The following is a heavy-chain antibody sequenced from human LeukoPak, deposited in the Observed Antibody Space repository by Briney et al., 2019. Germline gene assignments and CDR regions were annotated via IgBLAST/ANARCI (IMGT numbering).Heavy chain of an antibody. CDR1: GYTFTGYY. CDR2: INPNSGGT. CDR3: ARDLYCSGGSCYSYYYGMDV. D-gene: IGHD2-15*01. Sequence: ASVKVSCKASGYTFTGYYMHWVRQAPGQGLEWMGWINPNSGGTNYAQKFQGRVTMTRDTSISTAYMELSRLRSDDTAVYYCARDLYCSGGSCYSYYYGMDVWGQGPTVTVSS. J-gene: IGHJ6*02. V-gene: IGHV1-2*02.